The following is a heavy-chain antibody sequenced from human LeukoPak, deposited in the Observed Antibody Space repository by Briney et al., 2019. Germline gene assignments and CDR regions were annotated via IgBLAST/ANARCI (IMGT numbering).Heavy chain of an antibody. CDR2: IYHSGST. CDR1: GYSISSGYY. D-gene: IGHD3-16*02. CDR3: ARVLLSRGELSFIPYYFDY. Sequence: SETLSLTCTVSGYSISSGYYWGWIRQPPGKGLEWIGSIYHSGSTYYNPSLKSRVTISVDTSKNQFSLKLSSVTAADTAVYYCARVLLSRGELSFIPYYFDYWGQGTLVTVSS. V-gene: IGHV4-38-2*02. J-gene: IGHJ4*02.